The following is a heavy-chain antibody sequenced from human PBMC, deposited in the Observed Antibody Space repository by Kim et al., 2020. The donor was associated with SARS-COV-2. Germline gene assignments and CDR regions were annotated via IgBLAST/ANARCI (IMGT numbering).Heavy chain of an antibody. D-gene: IGHD1-20*01. CDR1: GLLFSGYA. Sequence: GGSLRLSCAASGLLFSGYAMNWVRQTPEKGLEWVSYISRDGNTVYYADSVRGRFTISRDNAKNSLYLQMNNLRGEDTAVYYCAPGGGNNPFDYWGQGTLVHVSS. CDR3: APGGGNNPFDY. V-gene: IGHV3-48*04. J-gene: IGHJ4*02. CDR2: ISRDGNTV.